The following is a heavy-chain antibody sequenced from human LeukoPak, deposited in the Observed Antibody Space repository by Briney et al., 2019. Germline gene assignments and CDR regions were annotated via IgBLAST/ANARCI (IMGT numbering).Heavy chain of an antibody. Sequence: PGRSLRLSCAASGFTFGTFGMHWVRQAPGKGLEWVAFISYDGSSEYDADSVKGRFTISRDNSENTVYLQMNSLRAEDTAVCYCARDVASYMDVWGKGTTVTVSS. D-gene: IGHD2-21*01. CDR3: ARDVASYMDV. J-gene: IGHJ6*03. V-gene: IGHV3-30*03. CDR1: GFTFGTFG. CDR2: ISYDGSSE.